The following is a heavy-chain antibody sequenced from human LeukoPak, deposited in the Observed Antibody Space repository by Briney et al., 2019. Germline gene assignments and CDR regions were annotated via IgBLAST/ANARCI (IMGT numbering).Heavy chain of an antibody. CDR3: ARGLEAVAGTSY. CDR1: GYTFTGYY. J-gene: IGHJ4*02. Sequence: ASVKVSCKASGYTFTGYYMHWVRQAPGQGLEWMGWINPNSGGTNYAQKFQGRVTMTRDTSISTAYMELSRLRPDDTAVYYCARGLEAVAGTSYWGQGTLVTVSS. CDR2: INPNSGGT. V-gene: IGHV1-2*02. D-gene: IGHD6-19*01.